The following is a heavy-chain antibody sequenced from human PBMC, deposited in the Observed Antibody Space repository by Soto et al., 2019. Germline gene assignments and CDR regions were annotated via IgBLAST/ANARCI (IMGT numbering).Heavy chain of an antibody. V-gene: IGHV3-48*04. Sequence: EVQLVESGGGLILPGGSLRLSCAASGYTFSSYSMNWVRQAPGKGLEWVSYISSSSTNMYYADSVKGRFTISRDNAKNSLYLQMNRLRAEEPAGYYCASGDGGYYGRDVWGQGTTVTVSS. J-gene: IGHJ6*02. CDR1: GYTFSSYS. CDR2: ISSSSTNM. D-gene: IGHD3-16*01. CDR3: ASGDGGYYGRDV.